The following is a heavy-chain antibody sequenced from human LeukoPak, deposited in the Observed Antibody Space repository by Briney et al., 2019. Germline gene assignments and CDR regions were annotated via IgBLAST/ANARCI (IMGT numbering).Heavy chain of an antibody. CDR3: ARANYGSGSLGIWFDP. CDR1: GGSISSSSYY. Sequence: PSETLSLTCTVSGGSISSSSYYWGWIRQPPGKGLEWIGSIYYSGSTYYNPSLKSRVTISVDTSKNQFSLQLNSVTPEDTAVYYCARANYGSGSLGIWFDPWGQGTLVTVSS. D-gene: IGHD3-10*01. CDR2: IYYSGST. V-gene: IGHV4-39*01. J-gene: IGHJ5*02.